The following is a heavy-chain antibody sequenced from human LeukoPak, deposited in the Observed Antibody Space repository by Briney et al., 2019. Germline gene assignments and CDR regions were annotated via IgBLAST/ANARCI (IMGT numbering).Heavy chain of an antibody. CDR3: ARITDRTIFGEIMHGFDV. CDR1: GCSIRSGYY. Sequence: SETLSLTCTVSGCSIRSGYYWAWIRQPPGKGLEWIGSSYHSGGTDYNPSLKSRVTISVDTSNNQFSLKLNSVTAADTAVYYCARITDRTIFGEIMHGFDVWGQGTPVTVSS. CDR2: SYHSGGT. V-gene: IGHV4-38-2*02. J-gene: IGHJ3*01. D-gene: IGHD3-3*01.